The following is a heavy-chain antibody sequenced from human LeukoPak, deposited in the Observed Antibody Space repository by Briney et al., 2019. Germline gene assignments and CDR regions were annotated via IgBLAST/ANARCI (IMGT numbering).Heavy chain of an antibody. CDR1: GYTFTSYD. D-gene: IGHD3-22*01. CDR3: ARGPEYYYGSSGYYYRYYYYGMDV. V-gene: IGHV1-8*01. J-gene: IGHJ6*02. CDR2: MNPNSGNT. Sequence: GASVKVSCKASGYTFTSYDINWVRQATGQGLEWMGWMNPNSGNTGYAQKFQGRVTMTRNTSISTAYMELSSLRSEDTAVYYCARGPEYYYGSSGYYYRYYYYGMDVWGQGTTVTVSS.